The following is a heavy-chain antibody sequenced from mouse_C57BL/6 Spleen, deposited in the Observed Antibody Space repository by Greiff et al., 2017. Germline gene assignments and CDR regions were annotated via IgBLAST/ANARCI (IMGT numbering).Heavy chain of an antibody. CDR3: ARESVITTVVAGDY. D-gene: IGHD1-1*01. CDR1: GYTFTSYG. J-gene: IGHJ2*01. CDR2: IYPRSGNT. Sequence: QVQLQQSGAELARPGASVKLSCTASGYTFTSYGISWVKQRTGQGLEWIGEIYPRSGNTYYNEKFKGKATLTADKSSSTAYMELRSLTSEDSAVYFCARESVITTVVAGDYWGQGTTLTVSS. V-gene: IGHV1-81*01.